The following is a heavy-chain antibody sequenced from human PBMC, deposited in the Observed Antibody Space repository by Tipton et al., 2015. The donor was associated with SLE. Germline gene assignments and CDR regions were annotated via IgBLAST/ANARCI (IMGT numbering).Heavy chain of an antibody. V-gene: IGHV3-74*01. CDR1: GFTFRNYW. CDR2: INGDGNLI. Sequence: SLRLSCAGSGFTFRNYWMNWVRQAPGKGLVWVSRINGDGNLITYADSVKGRFTVSRDNSKNTLFLQMNSLRAEDTAVYYCAREARGFDYWGQGNLVTVSS. CDR3: AREARGFDY. J-gene: IGHJ4*02.